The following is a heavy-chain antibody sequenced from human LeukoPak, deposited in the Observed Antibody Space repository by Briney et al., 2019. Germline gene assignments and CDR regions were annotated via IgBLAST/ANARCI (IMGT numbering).Heavy chain of an antibody. D-gene: IGHD1-26*01. Sequence: GGSLRLSCAASGFTFSDYTMRWVRQAPGKRLEYVSAITSNGGNIHYANSVKGRFTISRDNPKNSLYLQMGGLRTEDMAVYHRARVKAGATISDFYYYYMDVWGKGTTVTVSS. J-gene: IGHJ6*03. CDR2: ITSNGGNI. CDR3: ARVKAGATISDFYYYYMDV. V-gene: IGHV3-64*01. CDR1: GFTFSDYT.